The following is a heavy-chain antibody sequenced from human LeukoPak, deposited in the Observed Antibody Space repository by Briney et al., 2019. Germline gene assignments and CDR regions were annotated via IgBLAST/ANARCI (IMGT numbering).Heavy chain of an antibody. Sequence: GASVKVSCKASGYTFTSYYMHWVRQAPGQGLEWMGIINPSGGSTSYAQKFQGRVTMTRNTSISTAYMELSSLRSEDTAVYYCARGRYCSGGSCYSYYYYGMDVWGQGTTVTVSS. J-gene: IGHJ6*02. CDR3: ARGRYCSGGSCYSYYYYGMDV. CDR2: INPSGGST. V-gene: IGHV1-46*01. CDR1: GYTFTSYY. D-gene: IGHD2-15*01.